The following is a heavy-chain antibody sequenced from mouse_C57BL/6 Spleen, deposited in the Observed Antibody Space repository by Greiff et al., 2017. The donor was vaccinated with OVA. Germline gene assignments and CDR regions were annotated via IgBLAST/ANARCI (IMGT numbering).Heavy chain of an antibody. J-gene: IGHJ4*01. V-gene: IGHV1-78*01. CDR2: IYPRDGST. Sequence: VQLQESDAELVKPGASVKISCKVSGYTFTDHTIHWMKQRPEQGLEWIGYIYPRDGSTKYNEKFKGKATLTADKSSSTAYMQLNSLTSEDSAVYFCARIYDGYFYAMDYWGQGTSVTVSS. D-gene: IGHD2-3*01. CDR1: GYTFTDHT. CDR3: ARIYDGYFYAMDY.